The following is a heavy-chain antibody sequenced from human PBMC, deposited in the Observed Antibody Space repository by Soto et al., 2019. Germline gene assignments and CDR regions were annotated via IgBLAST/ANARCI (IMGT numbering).Heavy chain of an antibody. J-gene: IGHJ5*02. Sequence: EVQLLESGGGLVQPGGSLRLSCAASGFTFSSYAMSWVRQAPGKGLEWVSAISGSGGSTYYADSVKGRFTISRDNSKNTLYLQMNSMRAEDTAVYYCAKGGGTYYDFWSGYYGWFDPWGQGTLVTVCS. CDR3: AKGGGTYYDFWSGYYGWFDP. CDR2: ISGSGGST. V-gene: IGHV3-23*01. D-gene: IGHD3-3*01. CDR1: GFTFSSYA.